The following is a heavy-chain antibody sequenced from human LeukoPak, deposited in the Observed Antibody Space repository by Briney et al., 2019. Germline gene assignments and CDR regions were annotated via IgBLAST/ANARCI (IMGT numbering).Heavy chain of an antibody. J-gene: IGHJ4*02. Sequence: SETLSLTCTVSGGSIRSSSYYWGWIRQPPGKGVEWIGNIYYSGSTYYNPSFKSRVTISVDTSKNQFSLKMRSVTAVDTAVYYCARLLWFGELSTSFDYWGQGTLVTVSS. V-gene: IGHV4-39*01. CDR2: IYYSGST. D-gene: IGHD3-10*01. CDR1: GGSIRSSSYY. CDR3: ARLLWFGELSTSFDY.